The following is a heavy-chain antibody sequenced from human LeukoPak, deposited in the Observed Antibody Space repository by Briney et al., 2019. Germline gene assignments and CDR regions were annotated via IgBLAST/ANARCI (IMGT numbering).Heavy chain of an antibody. CDR1: GFRFTSYW. CDR3: VRDLRAVSYGFD. D-gene: IGHD3-16*01. V-gene: IGHV3-7*01. Sequence: PGGSLRLSCAASGFRFTSYWMSWVSQAPGKGLALVANIKQDGSERYYVDSVKGRFTISRDNGKNSVYLQMNSLRAEDTALYYCVRDLRAVSYGFDWGQGTLVTVSS. CDR2: IKQDGSER. J-gene: IGHJ4*02.